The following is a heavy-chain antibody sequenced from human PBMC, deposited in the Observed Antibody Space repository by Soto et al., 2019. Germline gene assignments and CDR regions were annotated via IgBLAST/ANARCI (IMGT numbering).Heavy chain of an antibody. CDR1: GYTFTSYD. D-gene: IGHD3-22*01. J-gene: IGHJ4*02. Sequence: GASVKVSCKASGYTFTSYDINWVRQAPGQGLEWMGWINPSDGNRNFAQKFEDRVTMTTATSTNTVFLELRSLKSDDTAIYYCARERLRGYDSSGFYSWGQGTMVTVSS. CDR3: ARERLRGYDSSGFYS. CDR2: INPSDGNR. V-gene: IGHV1-18*01.